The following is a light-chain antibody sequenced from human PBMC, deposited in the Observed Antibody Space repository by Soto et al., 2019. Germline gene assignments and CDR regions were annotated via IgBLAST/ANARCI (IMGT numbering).Light chain of an antibody. CDR3: QQYDNWPRT. J-gene: IGKJ1*01. CDR1: QSVRSN. V-gene: IGKV3-15*01. Sequence: EKVMTQSPATLSVSPGERATLSCRASQSVRSNLAWYQQNPGQPPRLLIYDASSRATGIPSRFSGSGSGTEFTLTISSLKSEDFAVYYCQQYDNWPRTFGQGNRVDFK. CDR2: DAS.